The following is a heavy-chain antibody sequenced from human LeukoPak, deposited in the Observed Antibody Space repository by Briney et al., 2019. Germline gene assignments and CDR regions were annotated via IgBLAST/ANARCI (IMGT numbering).Heavy chain of an antibody. D-gene: IGHD1-26*01. CDR2: IWYDGSHK. Sequence: GRSLRLSCAASGFTFSSYGMHWVRQAPGKGLEWVTVIWYDGSHKYYADSVKGRFTISRDNSKNTLYLQMNSLRAEDTAVYYCARGRFIAGTTAYYFDYWGQGTLVTVSS. CDR3: ARGRFIAGTTAYYFDY. V-gene: IGHV3-33*01. J-gene: IGHJ4*02. CDR1: GFTFSSYG.